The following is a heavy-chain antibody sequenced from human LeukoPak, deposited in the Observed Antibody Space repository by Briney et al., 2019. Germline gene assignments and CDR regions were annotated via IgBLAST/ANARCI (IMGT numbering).Heavy chain of an antibody. J-gene: IGHJ4*02. CDR1: GYSISSGYY. CDR2: IYHSGST. V-gene: IGHV4-38-2*02. CDR3: AREGGGGVDY. Sequence: SETLSLTCTVSGYSISSGYYWGWIRQPPGKGLEWIGSIYHSGSTYYNPSLKSRVTISVDTSKNQFSLKLSSVTAADTAVYYCAREGGGGVDYWGQGTLVTVSS. D-gene: IGHD2-15*01.